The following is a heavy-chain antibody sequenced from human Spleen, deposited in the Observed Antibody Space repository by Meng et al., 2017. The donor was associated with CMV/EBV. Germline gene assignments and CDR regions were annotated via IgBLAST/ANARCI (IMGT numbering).Heavy chain of an antibody. CDR2: IRKNGYGGTT. D-gene: IGHD2-2*01. CDR3: TRGGNSAMRDGMDV. CDR1: GFIFGDYL. V-gene: IGHV3-49*04. J-gene: IGHJ6*02. Sequence: GGSLRLSCTASGFIFGDYLMGWVRQAPGKGPEWAGVIRKNGYGGTTEYAASVKGRFTISRDDSKSIAYLQMNSLKIEDTAVYYCTRGGNSAMRDGMDVWGQGTTVTVSS.